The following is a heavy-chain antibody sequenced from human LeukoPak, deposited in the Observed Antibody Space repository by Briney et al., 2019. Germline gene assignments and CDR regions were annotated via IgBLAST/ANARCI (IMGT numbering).Heavy chain of an antibody. CDR3: ARENTATNYYMDV. V-gene: IGHV4-34*01. Sequence: PSETLSLTCAVYGGSFSGYYWSWIRQPPGKGLEWIGEINHSGSTNYNPSLKSRATISVDTSKNQYSLKLSSVTAADTAVYYCARENTATNYYMDVWGKGTTVTVSS. J-gene: IGHJ6*03. D-gene: IGHD5-18*01. CDR1: GGSFSGYY. CDR2: INHSGST.